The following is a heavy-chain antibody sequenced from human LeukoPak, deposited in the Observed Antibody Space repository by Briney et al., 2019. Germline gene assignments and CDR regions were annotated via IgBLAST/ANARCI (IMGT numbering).Heavy chain of an antibody. CDR2: INHSGST. CDR1: GGSFSGYY. Sequence: SETLSLTCAVYGGSFSGYYWSWIRQPPGEGLEWIGEINHSGSTNYNPSLKSRVTISVDTSKNQFSLKLSSVTAADTAVYYCARGHFGGRSGGSCYRYWGQGTLVTVSS. V-gene: IGHV4-34*01. D-gene: IGHD2-15*01. J-gene: IGHJ4*02. CDR3: ARGHFGGRSGGSCYRY.